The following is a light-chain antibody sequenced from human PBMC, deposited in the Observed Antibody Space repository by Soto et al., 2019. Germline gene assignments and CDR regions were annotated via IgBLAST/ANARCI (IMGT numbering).Light chain of an antibody. CDR3: QQSYRTSWT. CDR1: QSISYW. J-gene: IGKJ1*01. V-gene: IGKV1-5*03. CDR2: KAS. Sequence: DIQMTQSPSTLSASVGASVTITCRASQSISYWLAWYQQKPGKAPNLLIYKASSLKSGVPSRFSGSGSGTEFTLTISSLQAEDFATYYCQQSYRTSWTFGQGTKVDIK.